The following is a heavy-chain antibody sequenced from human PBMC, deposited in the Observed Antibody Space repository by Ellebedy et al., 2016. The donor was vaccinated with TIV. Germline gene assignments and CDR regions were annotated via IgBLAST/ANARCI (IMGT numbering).Heavy chain of an antibody. Sequence: PGGSLRLSCAASGFTFSTYGMHWVRQAPGKGLEWVAVVSYDGNKKYYADSVKGRFTISRDNSENTLYLQMNSLRAEDTAVYYCAKEGVVAATYGYFQHWGQGTLVTVSS. CDR1: GFTFSTYG. V-gene: IGHV3-30*18. CDR2: VSYDGNKK. D-gene: IGHD2-15*01. CDR3: AKEGVVAATYGYFQH. J-gene: IGHJ1*01.